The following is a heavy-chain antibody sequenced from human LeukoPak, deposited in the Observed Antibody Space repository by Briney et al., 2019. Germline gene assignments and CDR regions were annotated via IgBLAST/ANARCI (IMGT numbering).Heavy chain of an antibody. D-gene: IGHD1-26*01. CDR2: ISTYNGNT. Sequence: ASVKVSCKASGYTFTSYGISWVRQAPGQGLEWMGWISTYNGNTNYAQKLQGRVTMTTDTSTTTAYMELRSLTSDDTAVYYCAKGVKWELPFDYWGQGTLVTVSS. CDR3: AKGVKWELPFDY. CDR1: GYTFTSYG. J-gene: IGHJ4*02. V-gene: IGHV1-18*01.